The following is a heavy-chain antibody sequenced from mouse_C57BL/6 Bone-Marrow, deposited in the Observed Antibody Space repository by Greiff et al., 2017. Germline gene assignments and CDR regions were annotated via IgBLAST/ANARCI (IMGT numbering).Heavy chain of an antibody. CDR1: GFNFKDDY. CDR2: IDPENGDT. Sequence: VQLKESGAELVRPGASVKLSCTASGFNFKDDYMHWVKQRPEQGLEWIGWIDPENGDTEYASKFQGKATITADTSSNTAYLQLSSLTSEDTAVYYCTSITTVPFDYWGQGTTLTVSS. V-gene: IGHV14-4*01. J-gene: IGHJ2*01. CDR3: TSITTVPFDY. D-gene: IGHD1-1*01.